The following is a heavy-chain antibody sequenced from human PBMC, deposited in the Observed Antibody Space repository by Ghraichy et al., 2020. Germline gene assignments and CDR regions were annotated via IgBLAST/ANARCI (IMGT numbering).Heavy chain of an antibody. J-gene: IGHJ3*02. CDR2: IYSGGST. V-gene: IGHV3-53*01. CDR1: GFTVSSNY. D-gene: IGHD1-20*01. CDR3: ARDHRNWNDVGAFDI. Sequence: GGSLRLSCAASGFTVSSNYMSWVRQAPGKGLEWVSVIYSGGSTYYADSVKGRFTISRDNSKNTLYLQMNSLRAEDTAVYYCARDHRNWNDVGAFDIWGQGTMVTVSS.